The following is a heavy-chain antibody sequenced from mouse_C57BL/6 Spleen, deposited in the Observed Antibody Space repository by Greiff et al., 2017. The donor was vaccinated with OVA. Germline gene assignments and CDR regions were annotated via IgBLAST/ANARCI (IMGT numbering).Heavy chain of an antibody. J-gene: IGHJ2*01. V-gene: IGHV5-4*01. CDR2: ISDGGSYT. D-gene: IGHD1-1*01. Sequence: EVQGVESGGGLVKPGGSLKLSCAASGFTFSSYAMSWVRQTPEKRLEWVATISDGGSYTYYPDNVKGRFTISRDNAKNNLYLQMSHLKSEDTAMYYCARGDCTTVVAFDDWGQGTTLTVSS. CDR3: ARGDCTTVVAFDD. CDR1: GFTFSSYA.